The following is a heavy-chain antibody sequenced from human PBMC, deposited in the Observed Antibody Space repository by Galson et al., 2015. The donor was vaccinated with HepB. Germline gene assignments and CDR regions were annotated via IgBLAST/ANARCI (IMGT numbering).Heavy chain of an antibody. CDR1: GFTFSSYA. V-gene: IGHV3-64*02. CDR3: ARGSPYGVRPSFDV. Sequence: SLRLSCAASGFTFSSYAMHWVRQAPGKGLEYVSAISSDGGSTNYADSVKGRFTISRDSSKNTLYLQMGSLRAEDMAVYYCARGSPYGVRPSFDVWGQGTLVTGSS. D-gene: IGHD4-17*01. CDR2: ISSDGGST. J-gene: IGHJ4*02.